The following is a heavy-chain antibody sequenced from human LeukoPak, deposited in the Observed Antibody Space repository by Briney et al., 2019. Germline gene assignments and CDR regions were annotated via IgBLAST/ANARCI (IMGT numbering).Heavy chain of an antibody. CDR3: ASRYGGHGHLDY. D-gene: IGHD4/OR15-4a*01. CDR1: GFTFSSYS. Sequence: GSLRLSCAASGFTFSSYSMNWVRQAPGKGLEWVSSISSSSSYIYYADSVKGRFTISRDNAKNSLYLQMNSLRAEDTAVYYCASRYGGHGHLDYWGQGTLVTVSS. V-gene: IGHV3-21*01. J-gene: IGHJ4*02. CDR2: ISSSSSYI.